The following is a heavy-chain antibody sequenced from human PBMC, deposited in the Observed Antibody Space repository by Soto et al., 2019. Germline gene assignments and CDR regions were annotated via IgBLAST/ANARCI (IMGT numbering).Heavy chain of an antibody. V-gene: IGHV4-31*03. CDR3: ARDRYSYGLGSPPVGDV. J-gene: IGHJ6*02. D-gene: IGHD3-10*01. Sequence: PSETLSLTCSVSGDSISREIYYWTWIRQHPGKGLEWIGYIFYGGSTYYNPSLKGRASTSMDTSKNQFSLNVTSVTPADSAVYFCARDRYSYGLGSPPVGDVWGRGTTVTVSS. CDR1: GDSISREIYY. CDR2: IFYGGST.